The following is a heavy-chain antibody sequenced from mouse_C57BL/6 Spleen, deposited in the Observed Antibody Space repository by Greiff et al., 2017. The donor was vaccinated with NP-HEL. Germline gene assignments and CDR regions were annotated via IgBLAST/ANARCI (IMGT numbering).Heavy chain of an antibody. CDR3: ARLDSSGYDYFDY. CDR2: IDPSDSYT. CDR1: GYTFTSYW. D-gene: IGHD3-2*02. V-gene: IGHV1-69*01. Sequence: VQLQQPGAELVMPGASVKLSCKASGYTFTSYWMHWVKQRPGQGLEWIGEIDPSDSYTNYNQKFKGKSTLTVDKSSSTAYMQLSSLTSEDSAVYYCARLDSSGYDYFDYWGQGTTLTVSS. J-gene: IGHJ2*01.